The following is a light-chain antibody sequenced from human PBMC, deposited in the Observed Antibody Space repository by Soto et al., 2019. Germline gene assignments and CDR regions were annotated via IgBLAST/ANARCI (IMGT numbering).Light chain of an antibody. Sequence: EIVLTQSPGTLSLSPGERATLSCRASQSVSSSYLAWYQQKPGQAPRLLIYGGSTRATGLPDRFSGRGFETDFTLTITELEPEDFAVYYCQHYSTSTWTFGQGTRV. V-gene: IGKV3-20*01. J-gene: IGKJ1*01. CDR3: QHYSTSTWT. CDR2: GGS. CDR1: QSVSSSY.